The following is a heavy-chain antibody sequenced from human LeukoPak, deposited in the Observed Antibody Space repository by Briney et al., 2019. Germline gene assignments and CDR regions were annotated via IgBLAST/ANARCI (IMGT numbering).Heavy chain of an antibody. D-gene: IGHD3-22*01. Sequence: GASVKVSCKASGYTFTSYGISWVRQAPGQGLEWMGRISAYNGNTNYAQKFQGRVTMTRDTSTSTVYMELSSLRSEDTAVYYCARGDHIYYHSSGYLVSAFDIWGQGTMVTVSS. J-gene: IGHJ3*02. CDR3: ARGDHIYYHSSGYLVSAFDI. CDR1: GYTFTSYG. CDR2: ISAYNGNT. V-gene: IGHV1-18*01.